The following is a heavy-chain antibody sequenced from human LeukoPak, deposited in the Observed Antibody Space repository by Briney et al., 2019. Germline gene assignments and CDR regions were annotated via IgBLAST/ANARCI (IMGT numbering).Heavy chain of an antibody. J-gene: IGHJ4*02. CDR1: GFTFSSYA. CDR3: AGRTGGY. V-gene: IGHV3-30-3*01. D-gene: IGHD7-27*01. CDR2: ISYDGSNK. Sequence: PGGSLRLSCAASGFTFSSYAMHWVRQAPGKGLEWVAVISYDGSNKYYADSVKGRFTISRDNSKNTLYLQMNNLRADDTAVYYCAGRTGGYWGQGTLVTVSS.